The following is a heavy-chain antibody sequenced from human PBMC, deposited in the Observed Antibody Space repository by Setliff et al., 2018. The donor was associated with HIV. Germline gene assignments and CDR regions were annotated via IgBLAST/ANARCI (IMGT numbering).Heavy chain of an antibody. J-gene: IGHJ4*02. D-gene: IGHD2-21*01. CDR1: GHTFSSYA. V-gene: IGHV1-18*01. CDR2: INLYKDDT. CDR3: ARYALCSDDCSDEGADI. Sequence: ASVKVSCKASGHTFSSYAITWVRQAPGQGLEWMGSINLYKDDTHYAQKFQDRVAMTADTSTNTVYMELRSLRSDDTAVYYCARYALCSDDCSDEGADIWGQGTLVTVSS.